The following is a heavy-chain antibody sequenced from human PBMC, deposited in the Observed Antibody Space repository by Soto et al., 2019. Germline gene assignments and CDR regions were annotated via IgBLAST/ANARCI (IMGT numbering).Heavy chain of an antibody. J-gene: IGHJ5*02. Sequence: GASLKISCQGTGYRLSSSWIAWVRQMPGKGLEWMGIIFPSDSDTRYSPSFQGQVTISADRSTNTVFLQWASLKASDTAVYFCARKDKSGYFNWFDPWGQGTLVTVSS. CDR2: IFPSDSDT. V-gene: IGHV5-51*01. D-gene: IGHD3-22*01. CDR1: GYRLSSSW. CDR3: ARKDKSGYFNWFDP.